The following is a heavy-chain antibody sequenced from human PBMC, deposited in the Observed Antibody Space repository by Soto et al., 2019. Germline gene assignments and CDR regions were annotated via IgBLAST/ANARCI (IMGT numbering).Heavy chain of an antibody. Sequence: QVQLVQSGAEVKKHGASVKVSCKASGYSFTSYGISWVRQAPGQGLEWMGWISTYNGDTKFTQKVQDRVTLTTDTSASTDYMELRSLRSDDTARYYFARTETWVGVFDYGGRGTLVTVSS. J-gene: IGHJ4*02. D-gene: IGHD3-10*01. CDR1: GYSFTSYG. CDR3: ARTETWVGVFDY. V-gene: IGHV1-18*01. CDR2: ISTYNGDT.